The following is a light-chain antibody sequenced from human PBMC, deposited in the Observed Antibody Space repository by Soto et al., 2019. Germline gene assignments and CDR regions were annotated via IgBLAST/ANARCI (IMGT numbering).Light chain of an antibody. Sequence: EIVLTQSPATLSLSPGERATLSCRASQSVSTYLAWYQQKPGQAPRLLIYDASNRAAGIPARFSGSASGTDFTLTISSLEPEDFAVYYCQQRSNWPLTFGGGTKVESK. V-gene: IGKV3-11*01. CDR1: QSVSTY. CDR2: DAS. J-gene: IGKJ4*01. CDR3: QQRSNWPLT.